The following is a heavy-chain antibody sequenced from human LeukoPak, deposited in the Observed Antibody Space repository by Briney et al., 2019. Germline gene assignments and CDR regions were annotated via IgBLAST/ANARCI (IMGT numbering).Heavy chain of an antibody. J-gene: IGHJ4*02. D-gene: IGHD6-6*01. Sequence: GRSLRLSCAASGFTFTNYGMHWVCQAPGKGLEWVAVTWYDGSNKYYADSVKGRFTISRDNSKNTLYLQMNSLRAEDTAVYYCARDPPSAYTSPWFYFDYWGQGTLVTVSS. CDR2: TWYDGSNK. V-gene: IGHV3-33*01. CDR1: GFTFTNYG. CDR3: ARDPPSAYTSPWFYFDY.